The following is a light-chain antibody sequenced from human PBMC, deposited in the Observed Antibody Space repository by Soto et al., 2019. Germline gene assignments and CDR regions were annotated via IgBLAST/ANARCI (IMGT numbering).Light chain of an antibody. Sequence: DIKLTQSPPYLSASVGERVNILCRASQSIGTWLAWHQQKPGKAPNLLMFDASTLHTGVPSRFSGSGDGTEFTLSISSLQPDDSAIYFCRQYKTYTFGRGTRLEIK. CDR1: QSIGTW. J-gene: IGKJ5*01. CDR3: RQYKTYT. CDR2: DAS. V-gene: IGKV1-5*02.